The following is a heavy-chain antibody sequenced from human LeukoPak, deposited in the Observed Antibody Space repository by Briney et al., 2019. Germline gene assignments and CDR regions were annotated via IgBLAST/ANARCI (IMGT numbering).Heavy chain of an antibody. D-gene: IGHD5-12*01. CDR3: ARGPSGYHNT. V-gene: IGHV3-30*02. CDR2: IRYDGSNK. J-gene: IGHJ4*02. Sequence: GGSLRLSCAASRFTFSSYGMHWVRQAPGKGLEWVAFIRYDGSNKYYADSVKGRFTISRDNSKNTLYLQMNSLRAEDTAVYYCARGPSGYHNTGGQGTLVTVSS. CDR1: RFTFSSYG.